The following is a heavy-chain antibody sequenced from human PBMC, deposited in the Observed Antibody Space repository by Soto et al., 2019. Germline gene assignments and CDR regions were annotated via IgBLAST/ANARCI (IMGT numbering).Heavy chain of an antibody. J-gene: IGHJ6*02. Sequence: SETLSLTCAVYGGSFSGYYWSWIRQPPGKGLEWIGEINHSGSTNYNPSLKSRVTISVDTSKNQFSLKLSSVTAADTAVYYCARRVLEWLYYYYGMDVWGQGTTVTVSS. CDR2: INHSGST. D-gene: IGHD3-3*01. CDR3: ARRVLEWLYYYYGMDV. CDR1: GGSFSGYY. V-gene: IGHV4-34*01.